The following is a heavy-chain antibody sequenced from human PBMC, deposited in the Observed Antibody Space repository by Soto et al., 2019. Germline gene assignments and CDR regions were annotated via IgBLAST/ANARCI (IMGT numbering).Heavy chain of an antibody. CDR3: AQNGPFYDILTGYLGDFDY. CDR1: GFTFSSHA. Sequence: EVQLLESGGDLLQPGGSLRLSCAASGFTFSSHAMNWVRQAPGKGLEWVSGISGSGGSTYYADSVKGRFTISRDNSKNTLYLLMNSLRAEDTAVYYCAQNGPFYDILTGYLGDFDYWGQGTLVTVSS. V-gene: IGHV3-23*01. D-gene: IGHD3-9*01. J-gene: IGHJ4*02. CDR2: ISGSGGST.